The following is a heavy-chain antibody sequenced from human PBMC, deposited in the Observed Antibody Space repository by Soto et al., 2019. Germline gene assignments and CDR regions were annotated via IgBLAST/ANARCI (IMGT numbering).Heavy chain of an antibody. V-gene: IGHV4-59*01. CDR1: GGSISSDY. Sequence: NPSETLSLTCTVSGGSISSDYWNWIRQPPGKGLEWIGFIYYSGNTNYNPSLESRVTISVDTSKNQFSLKLSSVTAADTAVYYCAPAPAGIMWRNFDNWGQGTLVTVSS. J-gene: IGHJ4*02. CDR3: APAPAGIMWRNFDN. D-gene: IGHD2-21*01. CDR2: IYYSGNT.